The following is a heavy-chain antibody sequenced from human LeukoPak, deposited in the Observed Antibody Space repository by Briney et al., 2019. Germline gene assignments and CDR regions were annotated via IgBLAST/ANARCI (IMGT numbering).Heavy chain of an antibody. CDR1: GGSISSSRYY. V-gene: IGHV4-39*01. CDR2: IYYSGST. Sequence: SETLSLTCTVSGGSISSSRYYWGWIRQPPGKGLEWIGTIYYSGSTFYNPPLKSRVTISVDTSKNQFSLKLSSVTAADTAVYYCAGYGGSGGYFDYWGQGTLVTVSS. J-gene: IGHJ4*02. CDR3: AGYGGSGGYFDY. D-gene: IGHD3-10*01.